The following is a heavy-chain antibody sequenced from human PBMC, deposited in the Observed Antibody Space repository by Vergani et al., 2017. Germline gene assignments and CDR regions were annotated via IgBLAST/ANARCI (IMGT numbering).Heavy chain of an antibody. D-gene: IGHD3-10*01. CDR3: ARDPVYYYGSGNYYYGLDV. CDR1: GYTFTSYG. Sequence: QVQLVQSGAEVKKPGASVKVSCKASGYTFTSYGISWVRQAPGQGLEWMGWISAYNGNTNYVQKLQGRITMTTDTSTSTAYMELRSLRSDDTAVYYCARDPVYYYGSGNYYYGLDVWGQGTTVTVSS. CDR2: ISAYNGNT. J-gene: IGHJ6*02. V-gene: IGHV1-18*01.